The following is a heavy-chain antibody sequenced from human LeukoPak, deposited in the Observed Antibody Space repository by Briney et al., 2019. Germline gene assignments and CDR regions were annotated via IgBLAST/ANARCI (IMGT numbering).Heavy chain of an antibody. CDR2: INPSGGST. CDR3: ARDHLPERTFDY. CDR1: GYTFTSYD. V-gene: IGHV1-46*01. J-gene: IGHJ4*02. Sequence: ASVKVSCKASGYTFTSYDINWVRQATGQGLEWMGIINPSGGSTSYAQKFQGRVTMTRDTSTSTVYMELSSLRSEDTAVYYCARDHLPERTFDYWGQGTLVTVSS. D-gene: IGHD1-14*01.